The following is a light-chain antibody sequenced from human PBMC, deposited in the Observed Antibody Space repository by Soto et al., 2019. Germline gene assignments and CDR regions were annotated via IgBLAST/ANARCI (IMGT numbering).Light chain of an antibody. V-gene: IGKV3-11*01. Sequence: EIVLTQFPATLSLSPGETATLSCGASQGVSTYVAWYQQKPGQAPRLLIYDASTRATGIPARFSGGGSGTDFTLTISNLEPEHIGVYFCQQRSNWRSTFGGGTKVDI. CDR2: DAS. CDR3: QQRSNWRST. CDR1: QGVSTY. J-gene: IGKJ4*01.